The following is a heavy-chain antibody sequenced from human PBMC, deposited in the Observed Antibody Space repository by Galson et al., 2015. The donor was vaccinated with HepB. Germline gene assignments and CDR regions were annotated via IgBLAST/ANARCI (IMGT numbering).Heavy chain of an antibody. CDR3: ARAVAAAGSGGMIRWFDP. CDR1: GGTFSSYA. V-gene: IGHV1-69*13. D-gene: IGHD6-13*01. CDR2: IIPIFGTA. Sequence: SVKVSCKASGGTFSSYAISWVRQAPGQGLEWMGGIIPIFGTANYAQKFQGRVTITADESTSTAYMELSSLRSEDTAVYYCARAVAAAGSGGMIRWFDPWGQGTLVTVSS. J-gene: IGHJ5*02.